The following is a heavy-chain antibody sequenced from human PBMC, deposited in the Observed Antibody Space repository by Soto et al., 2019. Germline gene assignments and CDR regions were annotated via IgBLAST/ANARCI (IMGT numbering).Heavy chain of an antibody. Sequence: ASVKVSCKASGGTFSSYAVSWVRQAPGQGLEWMGGIIPIFGTVIYAQQFQGRVTITADESTKTAYMELRSLRFEDTAVYYCARDSHPPALSGDIMRWDLWGQGTTVTVSS. CDR2: IIPIFGTV. J-gene: IGHJ6*02. CDR3: ARDSHPPALSGDIMRWDL. V-gene: IGHV1-69*13. CDR1: GGTFSSYA. D-gene: IGHD2-15*01.